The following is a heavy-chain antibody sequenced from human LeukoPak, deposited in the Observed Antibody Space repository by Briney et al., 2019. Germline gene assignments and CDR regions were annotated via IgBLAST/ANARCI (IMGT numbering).Heavy chain of an antibody. V-gene: IGHV3-7*01. Sequence: GGSLRLSCTASGFTFGTYWMTWVRQAPGKGVEGVANMKQDGSEKYYVDSVKRRFTISRDNANNSLYLQMNSLRAEDTAVYYCARIYCSSTNCYRHFDYGGQGTLVTVS. CDR2: MKQDGSEK. D-gene: IGHD2-2*01. CDR3: ARIYCSSTNCYRHFDY. CDR1: GFTFGTYW. J-gene: IGHJ4*02.